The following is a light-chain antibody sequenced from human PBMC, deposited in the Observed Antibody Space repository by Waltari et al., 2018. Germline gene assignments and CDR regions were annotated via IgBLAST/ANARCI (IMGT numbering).Light chain of an antibody. CDR2: GTS. V-gene: IGKV3-20*01. Sequence: VLTQSPGTLSLSPGERAPLSCRASHSVSRTYFAWYQQKPGRAPRLLIHGTSNRATGIPERFSGSVSETDFALTIDRLEPEDFAVYYCQQYGGSVWTFGQGTKVEVK. CDR3: QQYGGSVWT. CDR1: HSVSRTY. J-gene: IGKJ1*01.